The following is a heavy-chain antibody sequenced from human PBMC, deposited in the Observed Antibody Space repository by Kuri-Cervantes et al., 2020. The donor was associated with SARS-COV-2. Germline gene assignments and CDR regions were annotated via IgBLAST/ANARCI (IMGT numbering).Heavy chain of an antibody. CDR1: GGSISSSNW. Sequence: GSLRLSCAVSGGSISSSNWWSWVRQPPGKGLEWIGEIYHSGSTNYNPSLKSRVTISADTSKNQFSLNLSSVTAADTAVYYCARGIAVAGAKYFDYWGQGTLVTVSS. V-gene: IGHV4-4*02. CDR2: IYHSGST. D-gene: IGHD6-19*01. J-gene: IGHJ4*02. CDR3: ARGIAVAGAKYFDY.